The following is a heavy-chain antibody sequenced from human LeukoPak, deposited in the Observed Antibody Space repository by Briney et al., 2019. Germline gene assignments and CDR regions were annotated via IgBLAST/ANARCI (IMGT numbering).Heavy chain of an antibody. CDR3: AKDLGYSYGCSDY. J-gene: IGHJ4*02. D-gene: IGHD5-18*01. CDR2: LTAGGERT. CDR1: GFTFSSYA. Sequence: GGSLRLSCAASGFTFSSYAMSWVRQAPGKGLEWVSSLTAGGERTFYADSVKGRFTISRDNSKDTLYLQINSLRAEDTAVYYCAKDLGYSYGCSDYCGQGTLVTVSS. V-gene: IGHV3-23*01.